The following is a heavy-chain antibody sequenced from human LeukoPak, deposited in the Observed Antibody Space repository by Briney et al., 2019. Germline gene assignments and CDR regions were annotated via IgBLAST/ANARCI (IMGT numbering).Heavy chain of an antibody. CDR3: ARLEGSGGSYYYYYGMDV. D-gene: IGHD2-15*01. V-gene: IGHV4-59*08. J-gene: IGHJ6*02. Sequence: KPSETLSLTCTVSGGSISSYYWSWIRQPPGKGLEWIGYIYYSGSTNYNPSLKSRVTISVDTSKNQFSLKLSSVTAADTAVYYCARLEGSGGSYYYYYGMDVWGQGTTVTVSS. CDR1: GGSISSYY. CDR2: IYYSGST.